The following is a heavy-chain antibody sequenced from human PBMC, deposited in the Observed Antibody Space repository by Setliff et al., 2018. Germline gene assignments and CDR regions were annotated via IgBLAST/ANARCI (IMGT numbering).Heavy chain of an antibody. CDR2: VIQGGSG. D-gene: IGHD1-26*01. CDR1: GFTFRDYS. CDR3: AKDRVNDGFWDFDS. Sequence: GESLKISCVASGFTFRDYSMAWVRQVSGKGLEWVAAVIQGGSGLYADSVRGRSTISRDNSKNSIFLQMNNLRVEDTATYYCAKDRVNDGFWDFDSWGQGIVVTV. J-gene: IGHJ4*02. V-gene: IGHV3-23*01.